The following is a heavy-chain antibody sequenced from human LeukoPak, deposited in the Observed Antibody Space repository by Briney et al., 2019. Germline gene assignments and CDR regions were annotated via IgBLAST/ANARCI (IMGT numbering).Heavy chain of an antibody. D-gene: IGHD2/OR15-2a*01. CDR3: ARRLSLNIWVIDY. CDR2: INHSGST. Sequence: SETLSLTCAVYGGSFSGYYWSWIRQPPGKGLEWIGEINHSGSTNYNPSLKSRVTISVDTSKNQFSLKLGSVTAADTAVYYCARRLSLNIWVIDYWGQGTLVTVSS. V-gene: IGHV4-34*01. J-gene: IGHJ4*02. CDR1: GGSFSGYY.